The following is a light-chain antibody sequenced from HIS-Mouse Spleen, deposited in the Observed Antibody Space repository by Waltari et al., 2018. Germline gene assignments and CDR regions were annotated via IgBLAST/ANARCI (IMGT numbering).Light chain of an antibody. CDR2: EGS. CDR1: SSDVGSYNL. Sequence: QSALTQPASVSGSPGQSITISCPGTSSDVGSYNLVSWYQQHPGKAPKLMIYEGSKRPSVVSNRFSGSKSGNTASLTISGLQAEDEADYYCCSYAGSSTYWVFGGGTKLTVL. V-gene: IGLV2-23*01. J-gene: IGLJ3*02. CDR3: CSYAGSSTYWV.